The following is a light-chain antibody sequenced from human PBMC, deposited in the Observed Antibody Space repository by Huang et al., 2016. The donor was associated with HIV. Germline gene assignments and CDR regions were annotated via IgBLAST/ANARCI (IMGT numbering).Light chain of an antibody. J-gene: IGKJ2*01. CDR1: QSVATN. Sequence: EIIMTQSPATLSLSPGEGASLSCRANQSVATNLAWYLHRPGQSPRRLSFGASTRASGLPGRFSGSGSGTQFTLTVSGLQSEDFAVYYCQQYHNWPYTFGQGTKLEI. CDR3: QQYHNWPYT. V-gene: IGKV3-15*01. CDR2: GAS.